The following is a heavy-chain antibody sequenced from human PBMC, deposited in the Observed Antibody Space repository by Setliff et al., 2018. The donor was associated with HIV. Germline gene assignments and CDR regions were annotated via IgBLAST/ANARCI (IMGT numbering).Heavy chain of an antibody. D-gene: IGHD5-12*01. CDR3: ARQMPIPGIAITPVDY. Sequence: SETLSLTCTVFGDSIGGYYWSWIRQPPGKGLEWMGYVFYTGFAAYNPSLKSRLTISVDTSKSQFSLTLTSVTAADTAVYYCARQMPIPGIAITPVDYWGQGALVTVSS. J-gene: IGHJ4*02. CDR2: VFYTGFA. CDR1: GDSIGGYY. V-gene: IGHV4-59*08.